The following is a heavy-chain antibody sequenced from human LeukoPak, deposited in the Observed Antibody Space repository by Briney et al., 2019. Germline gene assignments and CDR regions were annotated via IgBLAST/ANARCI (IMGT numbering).Heavy chain of an antibody. CDR2: INPSGGST. D-gene: IGHD3-22*01. CDR3: ARTLPADYYDSSGYYLHDAFDI. CDR1: GYTFTSYG. Sequence: ASVKVSCKASGYTFTSYGISWVRQAPGQGLEWMGIINPSGGSTSYAQKFQGRVTMTRDTSTSTVYMELSSLRSEDTAVYYCARTLPADYYDSSGYYLHDAFDIWGQGTMATVSS. V-gene: IGHV1-46*01. J-gene: IGHJ3*02.